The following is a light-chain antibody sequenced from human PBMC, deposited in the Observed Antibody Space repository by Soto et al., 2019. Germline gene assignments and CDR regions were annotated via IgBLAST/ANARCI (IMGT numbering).Light chain of an antibody. CDR2: VSS. V-gene: IGKV1D-16*01. Sequence: DIQMTQSPSSLSASVGDRVTITCRASQHISNRLVWYQQRPEQAPKSLIFVSSSLESGVPSRFIGSGSETDFTRTLSSVQTEDFAIDYNQQYVTLPVTFGGGTKVEI. CDR1: QHISNR. CDR3: QQYVTLPVT. J-gene: IGKJ4*01.